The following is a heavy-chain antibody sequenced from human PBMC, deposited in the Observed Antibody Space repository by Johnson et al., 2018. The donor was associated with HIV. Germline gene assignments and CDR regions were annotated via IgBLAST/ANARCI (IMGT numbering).Heavy chain of an antibody. CDR2: ISYDGSNK. J-gene: IGHJ3*02. CDR3: AKARVGARGGAFDI. CDR1: GFTFSSYT. Sequence: QMLLVESGGGVVQPGRSLRLSCVVSGFTFSSYTMHWVRQAPGKGLEWVAVISYDGSNKYYADSVTGRFTISRDNSKNTLYLQMNSLRAEDTAVYYCAKARVGARGGAFDIWGQGTMVTVSS. V-gene: IGHV3-30*04. D-gene: IGHD1-26*01.